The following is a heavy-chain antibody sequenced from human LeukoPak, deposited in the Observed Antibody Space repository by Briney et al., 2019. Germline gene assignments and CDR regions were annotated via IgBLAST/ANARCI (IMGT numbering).Heavy chain of an antibody. CDR1: GFTFSSYS. Sequence: GGSLRLSCAASGFTFSSYSMNWVRQAPGKGLEWVSSISSSSSYIYYADSVKGRFTISRDNAKNSLYLQMNSRRAEDTAVYYCAREVAVAGTWDYWGQGTLVTVSS. J-gene: IGHJ4*02. CDR2: ISSSSSYI. V-gene: IGHV3-21*01. D-gene: IGHD6-19*01. CDR3: AREVAVAGTWDY.